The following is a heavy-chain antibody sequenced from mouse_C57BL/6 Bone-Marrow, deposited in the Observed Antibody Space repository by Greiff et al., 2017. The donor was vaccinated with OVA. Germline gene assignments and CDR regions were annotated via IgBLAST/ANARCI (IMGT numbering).Heavy chain of an antibody. CDR1: GFTFSNYW. J-gene: IGHJ3*01. D-gene: IGHD1-1*01. CDR2: IRLKSDNYAT. CDR3: TVLLRYQETLAY. V-gene: IGHV6-3*01. Sequence: EVKLEESGGGLVQPGGSMKLSCVASGFTFSNYWMNWVRQSPEKGLEWVAQIRLKSDNYATHYAESVKGRFTISRDDSKSSVYLQMNNLRAEDTGIYYCTVLLRYQETLAYWGQGTLVTVSA.